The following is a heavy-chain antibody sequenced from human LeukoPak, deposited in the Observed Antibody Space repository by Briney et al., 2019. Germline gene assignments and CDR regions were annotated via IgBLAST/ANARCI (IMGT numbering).Heavy chain of an antibody. CDR3: ETGPRRPHQYDSSGYSSYYYYGMDV. Sequence: ASVKVSCKASGYTFTSYGISCVRQAPGQGREWMGWISAYNGNTNYVQKLQGRVTMTTDTSTSTAYMGLRSLRSDNTAVYYCETGPRRPHQYDSSGYSSYYYYGMDVWGQGTTVTVSS. CDR2: ISAYNGNT. V-gene: IGHV1-18*01. CDR1: GYTFTSYG. D-gene: IGHD3-22*01. J-gene: IGHJ6*02.